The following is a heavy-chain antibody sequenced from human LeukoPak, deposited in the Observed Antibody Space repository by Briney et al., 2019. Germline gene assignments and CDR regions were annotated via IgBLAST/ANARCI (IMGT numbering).Heavy chain of an antibody. J-gene: IGHJ4*02. CDR3: AKFGSEVVVRYYFDY. D-gene: IGHD3-22*01. V-gene: IGHV1-2*02. CDR2: INPNTGDT. CDR1: GYTFTGYC. Sequence: ASVKVSCKASGYTFTGYCIHWVRQAPGQGLEWMGWINPNTGDTNYAQKFQGRVTMTRDTSISTAYMELNSLRAEDTAVYYCAKFGSEVVVRYYFDYWGQGTLVTVSS.